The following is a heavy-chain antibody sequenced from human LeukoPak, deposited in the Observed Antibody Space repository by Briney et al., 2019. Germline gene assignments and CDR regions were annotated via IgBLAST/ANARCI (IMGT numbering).Heavy chain of an antibody. J-gene: IGHJ4*02. Sequence: PGGSLRLSCAASDFIVSSNYMNWVRQAPGKGLEWVSLIYNSHTTYYADSVKGRFTISIDNSKNTLYLQMNSLRAEDTAVYNCASASRYYDSRGYYHPYFDNWGQGTLVTVSS. V-gene: IGHV3-53*01. CDR2: IYNSHTT. D-gene: IGHD3-22*01. CDR3: ASASRYYDSRGYYHPYFDN. CDR1: DFIVSSNY.